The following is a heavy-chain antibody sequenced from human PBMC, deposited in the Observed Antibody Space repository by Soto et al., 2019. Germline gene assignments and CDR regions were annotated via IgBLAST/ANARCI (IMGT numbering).Heavy chain of an antibody. CDR2: IIPIFGTA. V-gene: IGHV1-69*13. Sequence: ASVKVSCKASGGTFSSYAISWVRQAPGQGLEWMGGIIPIFGTANYAQKFQGRVTITADESTSTAYMELSSLRSEDTAVYYCARSGYGGTSTRDVRVYYYYGMDVWGQGTTVTVSS. CDR3: ARSGYGGTSTRDVRVYYYYGMDV. J-gene: IGHJ6*02. CDR1: GGTFSSYA. D-gene: IGHD4-17*01.